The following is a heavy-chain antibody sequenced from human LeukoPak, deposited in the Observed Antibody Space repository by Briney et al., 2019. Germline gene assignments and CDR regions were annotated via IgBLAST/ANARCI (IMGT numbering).Heavy chain of an antibody. CDR3: AKSSYDFWSGYSDYFDY. CDR1: GFTVSSNY. D-gene: IGHD3-3*01. J-gene: IGHJ4*02. CDR2: IYSGGST. Sequence: RPGGSLRLSCAASGFTVSSNYMSWVRQAPGKGLEWVSVIYSGGSTYYADSVKGRFTISRDNSKNTLYLQMNSLRAEDTAVYYCAKSSYDFWSGYSDYFDYWGQGTLVTVSS. V-gene: IGHV3-66*01.